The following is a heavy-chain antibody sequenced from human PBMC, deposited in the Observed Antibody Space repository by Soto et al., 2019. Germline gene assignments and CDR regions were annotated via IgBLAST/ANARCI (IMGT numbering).Heavy chain of an antibody. V-gene: IGHV3-7*01. D-gene: IGHD1-1*01. CDR1: VFTFSSYW. CDR2: IKQDGSEK. CDR3: ARDSPGSAPGAFDI. J-gene: IGHJ3*02. Sequence: GGSLRLSCAASVFTFSSYWMSWFRQAPGKGLEWVANIKQDGSEKYYVDSVKGRFTISRDNAKNSLYLQMNSLRAEDTAVYYCARDSPGSAPGAFDIWGQGTMVTVSS.